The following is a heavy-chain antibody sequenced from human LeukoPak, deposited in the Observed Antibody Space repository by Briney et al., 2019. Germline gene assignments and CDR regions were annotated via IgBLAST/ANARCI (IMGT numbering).Heavy chain of an antibody. CDR3: ARKESGSGYYRAFDY. CDR2: INSDGSST. CDR1: GFTFSSYW. Sequence: GGSLRLSCAASGFTFSSYWMHWVRQAPGKGLVWVSRINSDGSSTSYADSVKGRFTISRDNAKNTLYLQMNSLRAEDTAGYYCARKESGSGYYRAFDYWGQGTLVTGSS. J-gene: IGHJ4*02. V-gene: IGHV3-74*01. D-gene: IGHD3-3*01.